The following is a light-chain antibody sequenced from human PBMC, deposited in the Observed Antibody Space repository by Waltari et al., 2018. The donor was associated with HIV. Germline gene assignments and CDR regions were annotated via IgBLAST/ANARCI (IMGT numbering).Light chain of an antibody. V-gene: IGLV3-21*02. CDR1: KIGSKS. CDR3: HVWDRSSDHHV. CDR2: NGS. J-gene: IGLJ1*01. Sequence: SYVLTQPPSVSVAPGQTARITCGGNKIGSKSVHWYQQKAGQAPVLVVYNGSDRPSGIPERFSGSRSGNTATLTISRVEAGDEADYYCHVWDRSSDHHVFGTGTKVTDL.